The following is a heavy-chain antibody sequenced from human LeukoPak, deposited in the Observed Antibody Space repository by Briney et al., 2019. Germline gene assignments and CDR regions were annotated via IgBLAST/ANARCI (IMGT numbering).Heavy chain of an antibody. D-gene: IGHD3-10*01. CDR1: GGSVSSGSYY. V-gene: IGHV4-61*01. CDR2: IYYSGSA. Sequence: SETLSLTCTVSGGSVSSGSYYWSWIRQPPGKGLEWIGYIYYSGSAKYNPSLKSRVTISVGTSKNQFSLKLTSVTAADTAVYYCARGFGDWGLSWFDPWGQGILVTVSS. CDR3: ARGFGDWGLSWFDP. J-gene: IGHJ5*02.